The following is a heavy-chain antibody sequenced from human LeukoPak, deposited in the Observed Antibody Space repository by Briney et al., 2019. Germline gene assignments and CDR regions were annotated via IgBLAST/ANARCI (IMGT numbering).Heavy chain of an antibody. D-gene: IGHD3-3*01. CDR3: ARVGSQVVDFGVVIRHYYYYYMDV. J-gene: IGHJ6*03. Sequence: PGGSLRLPCAASGFTFSSYTMHWVRQAPGKGLEWVAVISSDGSNKHYADSVKGRFTISRDNSKNTLYLQMNSLRAEDTAVYYCARVGSQVVDFGVVIRHYYYYYMDVWGKGTTVTVSS. CDR2: ISSDGSNK. V-gene: IGHV3-30*04. CDR1: GFTFSSYT.